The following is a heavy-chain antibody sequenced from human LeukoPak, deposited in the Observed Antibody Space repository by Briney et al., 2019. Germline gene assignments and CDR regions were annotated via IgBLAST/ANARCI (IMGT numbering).Heavy chain of an antibody. CDR3: ARRPAYDFWSGYTQGNWFDP. V-gene: IGHV1-2*06. J-gene: IGHJ5*02. CDR2: INPNSGGT. Sequence: ASVKVSCKASGYTFTGYYMHWVRQAPGQGLEWIVRINPNSGGTNYAQKFQGRVTMTRDTSISTAYMVLSRLRSDDTAVYYCARRPAYDFWSGYTQGNWFDPWGQGTLVTVSS. D-gene: IGHD3-3*01. CDR1: GYTFTGYY.